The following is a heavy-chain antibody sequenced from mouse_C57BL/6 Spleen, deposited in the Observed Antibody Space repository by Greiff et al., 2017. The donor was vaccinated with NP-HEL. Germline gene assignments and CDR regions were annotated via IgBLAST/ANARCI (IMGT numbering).Heavy chain of an antibody. D-gene: IGHD2-5*01. Sequence: VQLQQSGAELVKPGASVKLSCKASGYTFTEYTIHWVKQRSGQGLEWIGWFYPGSGSLKYNEKFKDKATLTADKSSSSVYMVLSRLTSEDSAVYFCAIHEAGYSNFYWYFDVWGTGTTVTVSS. CDR1: GYTFTEYT. J-gene: IGHJ1*03. CDR3: AIHEAGYSNFYWYFDV. V-gene: IGHV1-62-2*01. CDR2: FYPGSGSL.